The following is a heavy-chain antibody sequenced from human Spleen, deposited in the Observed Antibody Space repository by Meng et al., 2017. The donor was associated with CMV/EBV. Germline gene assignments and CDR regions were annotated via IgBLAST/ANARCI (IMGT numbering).Heavy chain of an antibody. J-gene: IGHJ4*02. D-gene: IGHD6-19*01. Sequence: KGSCYSFTTYCIGWVRQVPGKGLEWMGIIDPGDSDTRYSPSFQGHVTISADKSISTAYLQWSALKAADSAMYYCARGHSSSWFPFDSWGQGTLVTVSS. CDR2: IDPGDSDT. CDR1: CYSFTTYC. V-gene: IGHV5-51*01. CDR3: ARGHSSSWFPFDS.